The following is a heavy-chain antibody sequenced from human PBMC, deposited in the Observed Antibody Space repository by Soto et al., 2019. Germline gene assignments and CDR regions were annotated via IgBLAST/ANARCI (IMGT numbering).Heavy chain of an antibody. Sequence: EVQLVESGGGLVKPGGSLRLSCAASGFTFSSYSMNWVRQAPGKGLEWVSSISSSSSYIYYADSVKGRFTISRDNAKNSMYLKRNSLRADDTAVYYYARPPPDYDFWSGYYRGNYYYYYMDAWGKGTTVTVSS. CDR2: ISSSSSYI. CDR3: ARPPPDYDFWSGYYRGNYYYYYMDA. J-gene: IGHJ6*03. CDR1: GFTFSSYS. D-gene: IGHD3-3*01. V-gene: IGHV3-21*01.